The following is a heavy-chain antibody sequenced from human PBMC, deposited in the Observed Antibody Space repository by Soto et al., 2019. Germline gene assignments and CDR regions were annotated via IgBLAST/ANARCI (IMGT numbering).Heavy chain of an antibody. Sequence: PSETLSLTCTVSGASIGSISYSWGWIRQPPGKGLEWIGSIYYAGATYHNPSLKSRVTTSVDPSKNQFSLKLSSVTAADTAVYYCARHVYGSGWYPYYFDYWGQGTLVTVSS. CDR2: IYYAGAT. D-gene: IGHD6-19*01. CDR1: GASIGSISYS. V-gene: IGHV4-39*01. CDR3: ARHVYGSGWYPYYFDY. J-gene: IGHJ4*02.